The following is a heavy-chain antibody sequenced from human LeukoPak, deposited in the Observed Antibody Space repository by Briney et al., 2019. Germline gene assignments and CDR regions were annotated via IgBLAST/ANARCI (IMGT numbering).Heavy chain of an antibody. CDR3: ARARNLDF. CDR1: GFTFSNYW. V-gene: IGHV3-7*05. CDR2: IKEDGSEK. J-gene: IGHJ4*02. Sequence: GGPLRLSCAASGFTFSNYWMSWVRQAPGKGLEWVADIKEDGSEKYYVDSVKGRFTISRDNAKSSLYLQMNSLRAEDTAVYYCARARNLDFWGQGTLVSVSS.